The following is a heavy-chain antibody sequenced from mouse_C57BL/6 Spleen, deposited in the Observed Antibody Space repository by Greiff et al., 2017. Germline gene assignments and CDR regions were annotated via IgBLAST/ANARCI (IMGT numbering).Heavy chain of an antibody. CDR1: GYTFTSYW. Sequence: VQLQQPGAELVMPGASVKLSCKASGYTFTSYWMHWVKQRPGQGLEWIGEIDPSDSYTNYNQKFKGKSTLTVDKSSSTAYMQLSSLTSEDSAVYYCARSDYSNYFDYWGQGTTLTVSS. V-gene: IGHV1-69*01. CDR2: IDPSDSYT. J-gene: IGHJ2*01. D-gene: IGHD2-5*01. CDR3: ARSDYSNYFDY.